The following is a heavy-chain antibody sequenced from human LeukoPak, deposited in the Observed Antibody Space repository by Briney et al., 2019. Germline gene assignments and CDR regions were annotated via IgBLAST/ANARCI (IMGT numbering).Heavy chain of an antibody. Sequence: GESLKISCKGSGYSFTSYWIGWVRQMPGKGLEWMGIIYPGDSDTRYSPSFQGQVTISADKSISTAYLQWSSLRASDTAMYYCARPYPDITGTVGAFDIWGQGTMVTVSS. V-gene: IGHV5-51*01. CDR2: IYPGDSDT. D-gene: IGHD1-20*01. CDR1: GYSFTSYW. CDR3: ARPYPDITGTVGAFDI. J-gene: IGHJ3*02.